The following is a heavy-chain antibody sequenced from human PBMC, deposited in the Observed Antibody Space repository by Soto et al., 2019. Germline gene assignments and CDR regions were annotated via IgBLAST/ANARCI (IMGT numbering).Heavy chain of an antibody. CDR3: ARGYYYGSGSYYLDYYYYGMDV. CDR2: IYTSGST. CDR1: GGSISSYY. D-gene: IGHD3-10*01. V-gene: IGHV4-4*07. J-gene: IGHJ6*02. Sequence: SETLSLTCTVSGGSISSYYWSWIRQPAGRGLEWIGRIYTSGSTNYNPSLKSRVTMSVDTSKNQFSLKLSSVTAADTAVYYCARGYYYGSGSYYLDYYYYGMDVWGQGTTVTVSS.